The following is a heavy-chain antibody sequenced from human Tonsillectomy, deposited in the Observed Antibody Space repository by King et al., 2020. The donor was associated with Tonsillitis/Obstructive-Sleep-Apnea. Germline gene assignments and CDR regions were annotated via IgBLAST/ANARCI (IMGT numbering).Heavy chain of an antibody. CDR2: INQDGNKK. J-gene: IGHJ3*02. CDR3: ARDINPQYSGTYYDAFDI. V-gene: IGHV3-7*01. Sequence: QLVQSGGGLVQPGGSLRLSCAASGFTFSDYWMMWLRQAPGKGLEWVANINQDGNKKSFVDSVRGRFTISRDNAKNSLYLQMNHLRAEDTAVYYCARDINPQYSGTYYDAFDIWGQGTMVTVSS. D-gene: IGHD1-26*01. CDR1: GFTFSDYW.